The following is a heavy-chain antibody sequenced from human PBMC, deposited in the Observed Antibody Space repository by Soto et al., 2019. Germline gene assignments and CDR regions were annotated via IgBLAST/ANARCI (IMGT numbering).Heavy chain of an antibody. D-gene: IGHD2-2*01. CDR1: GYTFTSYG. V-gene: IGHV1-18*04. CDR3: ATDRCTPDRCYTHQLDV. CDR2: ISVYTGNT. J-gene: IGHJ6*02. Sequence: ASVKASCKSSGYTFTSYGVSWVRQAPGQGLEWLGWISVYTGNTKQAQKFQDRVTLTTEASTGTDSLKLRSLRSDDTAVYYCATDRCTPDRCYTHQLDVWG.